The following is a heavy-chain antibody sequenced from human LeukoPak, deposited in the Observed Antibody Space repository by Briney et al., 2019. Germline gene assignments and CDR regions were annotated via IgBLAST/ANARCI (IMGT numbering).Heavy chain of an antibody. CDR3: AKGGTGHSDY. CDR1: GFSFSSYW. D-gene: IGHD3-16*01. CDR2: INSDGSGT. Sequence: GGSLRLSCAASGFSFSSYWMHWVRQAPGKGLVWVSRINSDGSGTTYADSVKGRFTISRDNAKNTLDLHVNNLRAEDTAVYYCAKGGTGHSDYWGQGTLVTVSS. V-gene: IGHV3-74*03. J-gene: IGHJ4*02.